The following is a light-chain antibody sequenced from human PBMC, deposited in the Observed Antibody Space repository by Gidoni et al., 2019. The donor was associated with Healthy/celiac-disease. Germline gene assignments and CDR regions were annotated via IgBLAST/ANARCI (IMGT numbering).Light chain of an antibody. CDR1: SLRSYY. CDR2: GKN. V-gene: IGLV3-19*01. CDR3: NSRDSSGNHVV. J-gene: IGLJ2*01. Sequence: SSELTQSPAVSVAFGQTVRITCQGDSLRSYYASWYQQKPGQAPVLGIYGKNNRPSGIPDRFSGSSSGNTASLTITGAQAEDEADYYCNSRDSSGNHVVFGGGTKLTVL.